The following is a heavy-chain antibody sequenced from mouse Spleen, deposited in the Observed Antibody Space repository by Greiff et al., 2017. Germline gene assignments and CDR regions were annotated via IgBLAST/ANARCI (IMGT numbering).Heavy chain of an antibody. CDR3: ASVTTVVATPYYFDY. D-gene: IGHD1-1*01. V-gene: IGHV1-50*01. Sequence: QVQLQQPGAELVKPGASVKLSCKASGYTFTSYWMQWVKQRPGQGLEWIGEIDPSDSYTNYNQKFKGKATLTVDTSSSTAYMQLSSLTSEDSAVYYCASVTTVVATPYYFDYWGQGTTLTVSS. J-gene: IGHJ2*01. CDR2: IDPSDSYT. CDR1: GYTFTSYW.